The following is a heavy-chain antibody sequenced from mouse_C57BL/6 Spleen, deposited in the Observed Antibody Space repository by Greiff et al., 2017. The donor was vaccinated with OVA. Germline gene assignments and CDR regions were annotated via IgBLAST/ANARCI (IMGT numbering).Heavy chain of an antibody. D-gene: IGHD1-1*01. J-gene: IGHJ1*03. V-gene: IGHV1-80*01. CDR2: IYPGDGDT. CDR3: ALITTVVPSWYFDV. CDR1: GYAFSSYW. Sequence: QVQLKQSGAELVKPGASVKISCKASGYAFSSYWMNWVKQRPGKGLEWIGQIYPGDGDTNYNGKFKGKATLTADKSSSTAYMQLSSLTSEDSAVYFCALITTVVPSWYFDVWGTGTTVTVSS.